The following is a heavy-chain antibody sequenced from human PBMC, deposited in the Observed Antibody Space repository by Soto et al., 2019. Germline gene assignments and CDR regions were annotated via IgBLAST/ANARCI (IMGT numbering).Heavy chain of an antibody. V-gene: IGHV3-48*01. CDR1: GFTFSSYS. J-gene: IGHJ4*02. Sequence: GGSLRLSCAASGFTFSSYSMNWVRQAPGKGLEWVSYISSSSSTIYYADSVKGRFTISRDNAKNSLYLQMNRLRAEDTAVYYCATSSYGDTEGLLYYCGQGTLVTVSS. D-gene: IGHD4-17*01. CDR3: ATSSYGDTEGLLYY. CDR2: ISSSSSTI.